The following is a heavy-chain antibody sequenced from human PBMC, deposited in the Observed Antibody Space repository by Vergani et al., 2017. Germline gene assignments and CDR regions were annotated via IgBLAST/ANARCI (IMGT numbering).Heavy chain of an antibody. CDR1: GFTFSSYS. Sequence: EVQLVESGGGLVQPGGSLRLSCAASGFTFSSYSMNWVRQAPGKGLEWVSYISSSSSTIYYADSVKGRFTISRDNAKNSLYLQMNSLRAEDTAVYYCAREGRSGSYYGGLRYYGMDVWGQG. CDR3: AREGRSGSYYGGLRYYGMDV. J-gene: IGHJ6*02. D-gene: IGHD1-26*01. CDR2: ISSSSSTI. V-gene: IGHV3-48*01.